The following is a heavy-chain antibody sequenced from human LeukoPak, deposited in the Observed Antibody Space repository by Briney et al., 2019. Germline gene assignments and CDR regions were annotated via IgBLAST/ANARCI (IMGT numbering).Heavy chain of an antibody. V-gene: IGHV4-61*02. J-gene: IGHJ4*02. CDR3: ARKRGRGIFNY. CDR2: IYYTGRT. CDR1: GDSINNGYYF. D-gene: IGHD3-10*01. Sequence: SETLSLTCTVSGDSINNGYYFWNWVRLPAGKGLEWIGRIYYTGRTDFNPSLKSRVTISKDTSKNQFSLNLSSVTAADTAVYYCARKRGRGIFNYWGQGTLVTVSS.